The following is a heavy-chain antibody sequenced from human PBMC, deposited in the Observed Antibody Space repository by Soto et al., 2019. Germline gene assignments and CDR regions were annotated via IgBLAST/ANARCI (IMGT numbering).Heavy chain of an antibody. Sequence: ASVKVSCKASGYSFTSYAMHWVRQAPGQRLEWMGWLNAGNGNTKYSQKFQGRVTITRDTSISTAYMELSRLRSDDTAVYYCARDLELRVCDYWGQGTLVTVSS. D-gene: IGHD1-7*01. CDR1: GYSFTSYA. CDR2: LNAGNGNT. J-gene: IGHJ4*02. CDR3: ARDLELRVCDY. V-gene: IGHV1-3*01.